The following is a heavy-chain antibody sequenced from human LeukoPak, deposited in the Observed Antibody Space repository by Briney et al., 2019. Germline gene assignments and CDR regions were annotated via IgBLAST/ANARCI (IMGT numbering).Heavy chain of an antibody. V-gene: IGHV3-23*01. Sequence: PGGTLRLSCAASGSSGFTFSSYGMSWVRQAPGKGLEWVSTISGSGYNTYYADSVKGRFTISRDNSKNTLYLQMNSLRAEDTAVYYCAKGAEEGVVITTVYYYYMDVWGKGTTVTTSS. J-gene: IGHJ6*03. CDR3: AKGAEEGVVITTVYYYYMDV. CDR2: ISGSGYNT. D-gene: IGHD3-22*01. CDR1: GFTFSSYG.